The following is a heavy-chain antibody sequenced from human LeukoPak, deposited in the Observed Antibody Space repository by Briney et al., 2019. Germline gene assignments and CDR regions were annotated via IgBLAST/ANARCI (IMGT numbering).Heavy chain of an antibody. CDR2: ISSSGSNI. CDR3: ARASSGTVIVVVNDAFDI. V-gene: IGHV3-48*03. CDR1: GFTFSSYE. Sequence: GGSLRLSCAASGFTFSSYEMNWVRQAPGKGLEWVSYISSSGSNIYYADSVKGRFTISRDNAKNSLYLQMNSLRAEDTAVYYCARASSGTVIVVVNDAFDIWGQGTMVTVSS. D-gene: IGHD3-22*01. J-gene: IGHJ3*02.